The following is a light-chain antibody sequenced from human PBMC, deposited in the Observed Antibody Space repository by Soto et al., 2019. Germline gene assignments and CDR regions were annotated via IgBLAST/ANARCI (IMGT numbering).Light chain of an antibody. V-gene: IGLV2-14*01. CDR2: DVT. Sequence: QSALTQPASVSGSPGQSITISCTGTSSDVGGYDYVSWYQHHPGKAPKLMIYDVTSRPSGVSNRFSGSKSGNTASLTISGLQAEDEADYFCSPYTRSSTLMVFGGRTKLTVL. CDR3: SPYTRSSTLMV. J-gene: IGLJ3*02. CDR1: SSDVGGYDY.